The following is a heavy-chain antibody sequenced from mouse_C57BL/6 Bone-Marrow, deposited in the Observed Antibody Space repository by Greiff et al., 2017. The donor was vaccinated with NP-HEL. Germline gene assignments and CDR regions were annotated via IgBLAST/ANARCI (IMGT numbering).Heavy chain of an antibody. CDR2: ISGGGGNT. D-gene: IGHD4-1*01. Sequence: EVKLVESGGGLVKPGGSLKLSCAASGFTFSSYTMSWVRQTPEKRLEWVATISGGGGNTYYPDSVKGRFTISRDNAKNTLYLQMSSLRSEDTALYYCAREKKITGSWFAYWGQGTLVTVSA. CDR1: GFTFSSYT. J-gene: IGHJ3*01. CDR3: AREKKITGSWFAY. V-gene: IGHV5-9*01.